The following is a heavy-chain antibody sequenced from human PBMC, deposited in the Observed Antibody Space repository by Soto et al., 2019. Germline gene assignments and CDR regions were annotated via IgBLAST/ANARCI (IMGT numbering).Heavy chain of an antibody. CDR3: AKDKWEQWLDRENPIDY. CDR2: ISYDGSNK. V-gene: IGHV3-30*18. Sequence: QVQLVESGGGVVQPGRSLRLSCAASGFTFSSYGMHWVRQAPGKGLEWVAVISYDGSNKYYADSVKGRFTISRDNSKNTLYLQMNRLRAEDTAVYYCAKDKWEQWLDRENPIDYWGQGTLVTVSS. J-gene: IGHJ4*02. CDR1: GFTFSSYG. D-gene: IGHD6-19*01.